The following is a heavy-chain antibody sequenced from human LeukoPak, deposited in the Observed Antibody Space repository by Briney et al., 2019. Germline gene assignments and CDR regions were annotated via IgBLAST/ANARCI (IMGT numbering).Heavy chain of an antibody. V-gene: IGHV4-59*08. CDR1: GGSISSYY. CDR2: IYYSGST. J-gene: IGHJ4*02. D-gene: IGHD5-18*01. CDR3: ARLAKYSYAPYYFDY. Sequence: PSETLSLTCTVSGGSISSYYWSWIRQPPGKGLKWIGYIYYSGSTNYNPSLKSRVTISVDTSKNQFSLKLSSVTAADTAVYYCARLAKYSYAPYYFDYWGQGTLVTVSS.